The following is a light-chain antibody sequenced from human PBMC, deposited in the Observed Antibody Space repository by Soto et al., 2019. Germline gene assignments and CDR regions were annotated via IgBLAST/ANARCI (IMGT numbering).Light chain of an antibody. CDR3: LQDYNYPRT. CDR1: EGIRND. CDR2: ADS. J-gene: IGKJ2*01. V-gene: IGKV1-6*01. Sequence: AILMTQSPSSLSASVGDRVIITCRAIEGIRNDLAWYQQKPGKAPKLLIYADSTLQSGVPSRFSGSGSGTYFTLIVSSLQPEDFATYYCLQDYNYPRTFGQGTKLEIK.